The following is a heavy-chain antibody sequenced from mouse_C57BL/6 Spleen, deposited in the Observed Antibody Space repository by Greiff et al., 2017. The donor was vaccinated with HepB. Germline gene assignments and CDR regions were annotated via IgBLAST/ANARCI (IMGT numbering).Heavy chain of an antibody. Sequence: VQLQQPGAELVKPGASVKLSCKASGYTFTSYWMHWVKQRPGQGLEWIGMIHPNSGSTNYNEKFKSKATLTVDKSSSTAYMQLSSLTSEDSAVYFCASRPYYGSSSSYYFDYWGQGTTLTVSS. CDR1: GYTFTSYW. CDR3: ASRPYYGSSSSYYFDY. J-gene: IGHJ2*01. V-gene: IGHV1-64*01. CDR2: IHPNSGST. D-gene: IGHD1-1*01.